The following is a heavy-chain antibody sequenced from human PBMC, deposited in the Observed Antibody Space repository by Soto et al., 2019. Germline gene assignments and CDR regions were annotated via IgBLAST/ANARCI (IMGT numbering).Heavy chain of an antibody. J-gene: IGHJ1*01. V-gene: IGHV4-38-2*01. Sequence: LSLTCAVSGHSISSGFYYWGWIRQPPGKGLEWIGSIYHSGSTYYNPSLKSRVTMSIDTSKSQFSLNVTSVTAADTAVYYCARGPKKLIYWGQVTTVTVSS. D-gene: IGHD1-1*01. CDR1: GHSISSGFYY. CDR3: ARGPKKLIY. CDR2: IYHSGST.